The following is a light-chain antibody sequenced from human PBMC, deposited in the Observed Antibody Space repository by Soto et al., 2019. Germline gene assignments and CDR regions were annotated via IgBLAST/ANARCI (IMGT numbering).Light chain of an antibody. CDR1: QAIGTS. V-gene: IGKV1-33*01. J-gene: IGKJ3*01. Sequence: DIQMTQSPSSLSASVGARVSITCQASQAIGTSLSWFQQKPGRAPKLLIYGASNLETGVSSRVRGSGSGTDFTFTISSLQPEDIATYYCQHYDTLPPFTFGPGTKVDIK. CDR2: GAS. CDR3: QHYDTLPPFT.